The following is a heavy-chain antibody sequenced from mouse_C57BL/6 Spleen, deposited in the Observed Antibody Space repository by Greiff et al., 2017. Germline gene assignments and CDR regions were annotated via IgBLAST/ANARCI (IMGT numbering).Heavy chain of an antibody. CDR3: ARESGYGYDYAMDY. Sequence: VQGVESGPELVKPGASVKISCKASGYAFSSSWMNWVKQRPGKGLEWIGRIYPGDGDTNYNGKFKGKATLTADKSSSTAYMQLSSLTSEDSAVYFCARESGYGYDYAMDYWGQGTSVTVSS. V-gene: IGHV1-82*01. CDR2: IYPGDGDT. J-gene: IGHJ4*01. D-gene: IGHD2-2*01. CDR1: GYAFSSSW.